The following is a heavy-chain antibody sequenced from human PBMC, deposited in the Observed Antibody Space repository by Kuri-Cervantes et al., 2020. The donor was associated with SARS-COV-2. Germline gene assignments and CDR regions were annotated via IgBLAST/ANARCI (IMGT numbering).Heavy chain of an antibody. V-gene: IGHV3-43D*03. J-gene: IGHJ4*02. CDR2: ITWDGGST. D-gene: IGHD5-12*01. Sequence: GESLKISCAASGFTFDDYAMHWVRQAPGRGLEWVSLITWDGGSTYYADSVKGRFTISRDNAKNSLYLQMNSLRAEDTALYYCAKGGSGYDPEVYYFDYWGQGTLVTVSS. CDR3: AKGGSGYDPEVYYFDY. CDR1: GFTFDDYA.